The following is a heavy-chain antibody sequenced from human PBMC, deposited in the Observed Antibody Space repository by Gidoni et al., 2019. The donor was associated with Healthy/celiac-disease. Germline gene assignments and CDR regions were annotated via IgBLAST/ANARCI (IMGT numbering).Heavy chain of an antibody. CDR2: NAGNGNT. J-gene: IGHJ6*02. V-gene: IGHV1-3*01. D-gene: IGHD2-2*01. Sequence: NAGNGNTKYSQKFQGRVTITRDTSASTAYMELSSLRSEDTAVYYCAREWAVVVPAAIGPPDGMDVWGQGTTVTVSS. CDR3: AREWAVVVPAAIGPPDGMDV.